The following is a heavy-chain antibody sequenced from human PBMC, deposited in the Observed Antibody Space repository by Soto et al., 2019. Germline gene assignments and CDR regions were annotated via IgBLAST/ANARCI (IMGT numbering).Heavy chain of an antibody. D-gene: IGHD3-3*01. CDR2: ISYDGSNK. Sequence: GGSLRLSCAASGFTFSSYAMHWVRQAPGKGLERVAVISYDGSNKYYADSVKGRFTISRDNSKNTLYLQMNSLRAEDTAVYYCARAHYDFWSGYPRYYYYGMDVWGQGTTVTVSS. CDR1: GFTFSSYA. J-gene: IGHJ6*02. CDR3: ARAHYDFWSGYPRYYYYGMDV. V-gene: IGHV3-30-3*01.